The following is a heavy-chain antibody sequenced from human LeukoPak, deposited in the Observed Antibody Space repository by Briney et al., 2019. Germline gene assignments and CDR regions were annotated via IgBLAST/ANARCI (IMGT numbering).Heavy chain of an antibody. V-gene: IGHV4-39*01. J-gene: IGHJ4*02. CDR2: IYYSGST. CDR3: ARRGFIAAAGFDY. Sequence: SETLSLTCTVSGGSISSSSYYWGWIRQPPGKGLDWIGSIYYSGSTYYNPSLKSRVTISVDTSKNQFSLKLSSVTAADTAVYYCARRGFIAAAGFDYWGQGTLVTVSS. D-gene: IGHD6-13*01. CDR1: GGSISSSSYY.